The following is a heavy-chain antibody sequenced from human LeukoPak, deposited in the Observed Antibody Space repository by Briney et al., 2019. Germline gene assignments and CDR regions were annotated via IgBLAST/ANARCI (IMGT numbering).Heavy chain of an antibody. CDR1: GYTLTESS. J-gene: IGHJ4*02. CDR2: FDPEDGET. Sequence: ASVKVSCKVSGYTLTESSMHWVRQAPGKGLEWMGGFDPEDGETIYAQKFQGRVTTTEDTSTDTAYMELSSLRSEDTAVYYCATDLGYCSSTSCYSIGWGQGTLVTVSS. CDR3: ATDLGYCSSTSCYSIG. V-gene: IGHV1-24*01. D-gene: IGHD2-2*01.